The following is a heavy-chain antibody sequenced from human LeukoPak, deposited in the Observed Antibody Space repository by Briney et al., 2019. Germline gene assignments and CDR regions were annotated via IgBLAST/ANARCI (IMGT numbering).Heavy chain of an antibody. J-gene: IGHJ6*03. CDR3: ARDKGGYYYYMDV. D-gene: IGHD2-15*01. CDR1: GFTFSSYA. Sequence: VQPGGSLRLSCAASGFTFSSYAMHWVRQAPGRGLKYVSAISINGGSTYYENSLKGRFTISGDNSKKPWFLQMGSLKAETMAGYYCARDKGGYYYYMDVWGKGTTVTISS. CDR2: ISINGGST. V-gene: IGHV3-64*01.